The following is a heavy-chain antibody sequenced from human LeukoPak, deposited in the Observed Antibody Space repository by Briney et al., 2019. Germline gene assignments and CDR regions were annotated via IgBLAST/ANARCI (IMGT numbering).Heavy chain of an antibody. CDR2: IYYIGNT. D-gene: IGHD2-2*01. J-gene: IGHJ4*02. CDR3: ARVVSSRVRAWDY. V-gene: IGHV4-30-4*08. CDR1: GGSISSYY. Sequence: SETLSLTCTVSGGSISSYYWSWIRQPPGKGLEWIGYIYYIGNTYYNPSLKSRVTISVDTSKNQFSLKLSSATAADTAVYYCARVVSSRVRAWDYWGQGILVTVSS.